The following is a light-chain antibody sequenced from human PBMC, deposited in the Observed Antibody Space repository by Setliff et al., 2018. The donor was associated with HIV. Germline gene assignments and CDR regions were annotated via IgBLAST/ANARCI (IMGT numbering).Light chain of an antibody. CDR1: SSDLGGYSY. J-gene: IGLJ1*01. Sequence: QSALTQPASVSGSPGQSITISCTGTSSDLGGYSYVSWYQQHPGKAPKLMIYDVSNRPSGVSNRFSGPKSGNTASLTISGLQAEDEADYYCTSYTSSSTYVFGTGTKVTVL. V-gene: IGLV2-14*01. CDR2: DVS. CDR3: TSYTSSSTYV.